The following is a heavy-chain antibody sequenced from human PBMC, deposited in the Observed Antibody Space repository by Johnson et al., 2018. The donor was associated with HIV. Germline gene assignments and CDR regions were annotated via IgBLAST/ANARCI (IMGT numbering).Heavy chain of an antibody. CDR3: AKDLDDSSGYYRPELAFDI. CDR1: GFTFDDYA. J-gene: IGHJ3*02. CDR2: ISWNSGSI. D-gene: IGHD3-22*01. V-gene: IGHV3-9*01. Sequence: VQLVESGGGLVQPGGSLRLSCAASGFTFDDYAMHWVRQAPGKGLEWVSGISWNSGSIGYADSVKGRFTISRDNAKNSLYLQMNSLRAEDTALYYCAKDLDDSSGYYRPELAFDIWGQGTMVTASS.